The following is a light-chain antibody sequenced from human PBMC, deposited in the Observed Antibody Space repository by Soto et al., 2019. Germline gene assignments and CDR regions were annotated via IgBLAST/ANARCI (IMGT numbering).Light chain of an antibody. CDR1: QSVDSN. V-gene: IGKV3D-15*01. CDR3: QQYDSWPLT. CDR2: GAS. Sequence: EIVMTQSPGTLSLSTGEGATLSCRASQSVDSNLAWYQQKPGQAPRLLFYGASTRPTGIPDRFSGSGSGTEFTLTISSLQSEDFAVHFCQQYDSWPLTFGGGTKVDIK. J-gene: IGKJ4*01.